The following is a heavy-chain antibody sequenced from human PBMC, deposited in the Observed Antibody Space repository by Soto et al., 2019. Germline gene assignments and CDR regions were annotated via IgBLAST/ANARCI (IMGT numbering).Heavy chain of an antibody. Sequence: EVPVIQSGGGLVQPGGFLRLSCEGSGFTLDNNWMHWVRQDPGKGLEWVSLIKSEGTTTNYADSVKGRFTVSRDNARNTLYLHMNSLRVEDTAIYFCTHFTLWGQGITVTVSS. V-gene: IGHV3-74*01. J-gene: IGHJ3*01. D-gene: IGHD3-3*02. CDR1: GFTLDNNW. CDR3: THFTL. CDR2: IKSEGTTT.